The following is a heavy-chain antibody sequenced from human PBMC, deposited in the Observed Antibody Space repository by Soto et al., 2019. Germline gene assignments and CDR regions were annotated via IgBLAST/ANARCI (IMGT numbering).Heavy chain of an antibody. CDR2: IYYSGST. V-gene: IGHV4-30-4*01. D-gene: IGHD3-22*01. J-gene: IGHJ4*02. Sequence: PSETLSLTCTVSGGSISSGDYYWSWIRQPPGKGLEWIGYIYYSGSTYYNPSLKSRVTISVDTSKNQFSLKLSSVTAADTAVYYCARERRRYDSSGYPPANWGQGTLVTVSS. CDR3: ARERRRYDSSGYPPAN. CDR1: GGSISSGDYY.